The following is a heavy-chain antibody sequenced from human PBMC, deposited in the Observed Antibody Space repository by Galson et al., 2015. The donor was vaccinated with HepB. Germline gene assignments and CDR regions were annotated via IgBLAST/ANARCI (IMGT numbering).Heavy chain of an antibody. CDR3: ARDRPTNSHDN. D-gene: IGHD2-8*01. V-gene: IGHV3-21*01. CDR1: GFMFSSYS. CDR2: ISSSGSYI. Sequence: SLRLSCAASGFMFSSYSMNWVRQAPGKGLEWVSAISSSGSYIHYADSVKGRFTISRDNANNSLYLQMNSLRAEDTAIYYCARDRPTNSHDNWGQGTLVTVSS. J-gene: IGHJ4*02.